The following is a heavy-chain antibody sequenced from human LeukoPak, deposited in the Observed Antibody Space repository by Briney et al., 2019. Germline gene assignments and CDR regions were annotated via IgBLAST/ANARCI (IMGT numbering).Heavy chain of an antibody. D-gene: IGHD3-10*01. J-gene: IGHJ3*02. V-gene: IGHV3-30*02. Sequence: GGSLRLSCAASGFTFSSYGMHWVRQAPGRGLEWVACIRYEGSNKYYTDSVKGRFTISRDNSKNTLYLLMNSLRAEDTAVYCCANPFGEDAFDIWGQGTMVTVSS. CDR1: GFTFSSYG. CDR3: ANPFGEDAFDI. CDR2: IRYEGSNK.